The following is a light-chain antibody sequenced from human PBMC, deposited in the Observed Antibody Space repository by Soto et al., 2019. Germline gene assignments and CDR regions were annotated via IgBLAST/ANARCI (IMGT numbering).Light chain of an antibody. CDR2: LAT. V-gene: IGKV2-28*01. CDR3: MQAIHTPLT. Sequence: DLVMTQSPLSLPVTPGEPASISCRSSRSLLQTNGNTYLDWYLQKPGQSPQLLISLATNRASGVLDRFGGSGSGIYFTLQISRVEAEDVGVYYFMQAIHTPLTVGGGTKVEI. J-gene: IGKJ4*01. CDR1: RSLLQTNGNTY.